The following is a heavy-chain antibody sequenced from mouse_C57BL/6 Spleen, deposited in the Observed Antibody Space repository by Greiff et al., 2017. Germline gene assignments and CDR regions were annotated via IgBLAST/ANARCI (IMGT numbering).Heavy chain of an antibody. J-gene: IGHJ1*03. D-gene: IGHD2-4*01. CDR2: INPNNGGT. CDR1: GYTFTDYY. V-gene: IGHV1-26*01. CDR3: ARGRRRYDYDGYFDV. Sequence: EVQLQQSGPELVKPGASVKISCKASGYTFTDYYMNWVKQSPGKSLEWIGDINPNNGGTSYNQKFKGKATLTVDKSSSTAYMELRSLTSEDSAVYYGARGRRRYDYDGYFDVWGTGTTVTVSS.